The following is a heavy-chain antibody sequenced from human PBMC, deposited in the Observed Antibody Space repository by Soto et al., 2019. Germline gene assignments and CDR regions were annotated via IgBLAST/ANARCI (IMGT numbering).Heavy chain of an antibody. D-gene: IGHD2-15*01. J-gene: IGHJ4*02. CDR1: GGSIRSGGYY. Sequence: QLQLQESGPGLVRPSQTLSLTCTVSGGSIRSGGYYWSWIRQRPGKGLEWMGYIYFSGSTFYNPSLKSRLTLSVDRSKNQISLKLSSATAADTAVYYCARDSNFIYGGSPEYYFDHWGQGALVTVAS. CDR2: IYFSGST. V-gene: IGHV4-31*03. CDR3: ARDSNFIYGGSPEYYFDH.